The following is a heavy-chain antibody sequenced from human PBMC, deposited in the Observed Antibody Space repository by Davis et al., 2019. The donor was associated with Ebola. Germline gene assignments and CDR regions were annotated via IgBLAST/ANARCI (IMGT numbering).Heavy chain of an antibody. CDR1: GFTFSSYG. D-gene: IGHD3-10*01. Sequence: GESLKISCAASGFTFSSYGMHWVRQAPGKGLEWVAVISYDGSNKYYADSVKGRFTISRDNSKNTQYLQMNSLRAEDTAVYYCAKTTRYVLLWFPLDWGQGTLVTVSS. J-gene: IGHJ4*02. V-gene: IGHV3-30*18. CDR2: ISYDGSNK. CDR3: AKTTRYVLLWFPLD.